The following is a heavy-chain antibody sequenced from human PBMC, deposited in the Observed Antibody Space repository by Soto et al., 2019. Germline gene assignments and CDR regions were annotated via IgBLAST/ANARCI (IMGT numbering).Heavy chain of an antibody. V-gene: IGHV2-5*02. Sequence: QITLKESGPTLVKPTQTLTLTCTFSGFSLNTTAVGVGWIRQPPGKALEGLALIYWDGDKRYSPSLKSRLAITKDTSTNQVVLKMTNMDPVDTATYYCAHREGDDYVWGRYKDAFDMWGRGTMVTVSS. CDR3: AHREGDDYVWGRYKDAFDM. D-gene: IGHD3-16*01. CDR1: GFSLNTTAVG. CDR2: IYWDGDK. J-gene: IGHJ3*02.